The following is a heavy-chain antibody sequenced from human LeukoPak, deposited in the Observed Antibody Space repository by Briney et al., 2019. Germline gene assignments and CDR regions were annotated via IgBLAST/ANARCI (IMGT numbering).Heavy chain of an antibody. J-gene: IGHJ5*02. CDR3: AHRQAPYSSSVGWFDP. D-gene: IGHD6-13*01. V-gene: IGHV2-5*01. CDR2: IYWNDDK. Sequence: SGPTLVNPTQTLTLTCTFSGFSLSTSGVGVGWIRQPPGKALEWPALIYWNDDKRYSPSLKSRLTITKDTSKNQVVLTMTNMDPVDTATYYCAHRQAPYSSSVGWFDPWGQGTLVTVSS. CDR1: GFSLSTSGVG.